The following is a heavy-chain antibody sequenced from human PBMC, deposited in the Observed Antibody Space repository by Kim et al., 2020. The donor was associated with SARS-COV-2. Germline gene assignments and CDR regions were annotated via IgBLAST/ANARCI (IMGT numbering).Heavy chain of an antibody. CDR2: ISYDGGHK. CDR3: ARSPNRPFDI. Sequence: GGSLRLSCAASGFTFNLFPMHWIRQAPGKGLEWVTVISYDGGHKYYADSVKGRFTISRDNSKNTLYLQMNSLSAEDTTVYYCARSPNRPFDIWGQGTLATVSS. J-gene: IGHJ4*02. D-gene: IGHD3-9*01. V-gene: IGHV3-30*04. CDR1: GFTFNLFP.